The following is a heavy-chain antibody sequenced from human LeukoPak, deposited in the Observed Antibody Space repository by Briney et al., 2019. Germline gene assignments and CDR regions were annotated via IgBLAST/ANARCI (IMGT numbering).Heavy chain of an antibody. CDR1: GDSISNNY. Sequence: SETLSLTCTVSGDSISNNYWSWIRQPAGKGLEWISRIHFNGNTDYNPSLKSRVTISVDTSKNQFSLKLSSVTAADTAVYYCARHNRRGGATAAYHYWGQGTLVTVSS. CDR3: ARHNRRGGATAAYHY. D-gene: IGHD6-13*01. V-gene: IGHV4-59*08. CDR2: IHFNGNT. J-gene: IGHJ4*02.